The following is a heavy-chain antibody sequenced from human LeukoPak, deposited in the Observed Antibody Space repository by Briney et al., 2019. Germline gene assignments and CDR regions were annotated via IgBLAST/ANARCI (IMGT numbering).Heavy chain of an antibody. J-gene: IGHJ3*02. D-gene: IGHD4-17*01. V-gene: IGHV3-30*18. CDR3: AKDQGDYVDYFVAEWGGLDAFDI. CDR1: GFTFSSYG. Sequence: GRSLRLSCAASGFTFSSYGMHWVRQAPGKGLEWVAVISYDGSNKYYADSVKGRFTISRDNSKNTLYLQMNSLRAEDTAVYYCAKDQGDYVDYFVAEWGGLDAFDIWGQGTVGTVSS. CDR2: ISYDGSNK.